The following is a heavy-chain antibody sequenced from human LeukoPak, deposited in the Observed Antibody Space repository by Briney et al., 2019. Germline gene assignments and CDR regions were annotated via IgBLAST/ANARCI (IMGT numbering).Heavy chain of an antibody. CDR3: ARDHGKDAPMDV. CDR2: ISDDGSAK. Sequence: GGSLRLSCAAPGFTFSHYTMHWVRQAPGKRLEWVALISDDGSAKYNADSVKGRFTISRDNSKNTLYLQMNSLRAEDTAVYYCARDHGKDAPMDVWGQGITVTVSS. CDR1: GFTFSHYT. V-gene: IGHV3-30*14. J-gene: IGHJ6*02.